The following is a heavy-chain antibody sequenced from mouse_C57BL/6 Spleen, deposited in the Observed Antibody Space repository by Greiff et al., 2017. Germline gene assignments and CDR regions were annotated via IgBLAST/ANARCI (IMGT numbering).Heavy chain of an antibody. CDR1: GFTFSNYW. CDR3: TEYYGSSYVFAY. V-gene: IGHV6-3*01. D-gene: IGHD1-1*01. Sequence: EVQVVESGGGLVQPGGSMKLSCVASGFTFSNYWMNWVRQSPEKGLEWVAQIRLKSDNYATHYAESVKGRFTISRDDSKSSVYLQMNNLRAEDTGIYYCTEYYGSSYVFAYWGQGTLVTVSA. J-gene: IGHJ3*01. CDR2: IRLKSDNYAT.